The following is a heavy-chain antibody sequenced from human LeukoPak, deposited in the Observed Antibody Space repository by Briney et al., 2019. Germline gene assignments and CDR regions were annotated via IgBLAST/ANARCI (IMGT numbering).Heavy chain of an antibody. J-gene: IGHJ4*02. D-gene: IGHD3-3*01. Sequence: MTSETLSLTCTVSGGSISSYYWSWIRQPPGKGLEWIGEIYHSGSTNYNPSLKSRVTISVDKSKNQFSLKLSSVTAADTAVYYCARVWGFLDFDYWGQGTLVTVSS. CDR2: IYHSGST. CDR1: GGSISSYY. V-gene: IGHV4-59*12. CDR3: ARVWGFLDFDY.